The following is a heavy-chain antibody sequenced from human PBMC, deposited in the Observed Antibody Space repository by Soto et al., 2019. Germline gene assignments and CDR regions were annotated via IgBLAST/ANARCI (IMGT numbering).Heavy chain of an antibody. CDR3: ARMATFASLNWFDP. CDR1: GYSFTNND. Sequence: GASVKVSCKASGYSFTNNDVTWVRQATGQGLEWMGWMNPGSGDTGYAQKFQGRVTMTRDISIATAYMELSSLRSDDTAIYYCARMATFASLNWFDPWSQGTLVTVSS. J-gene: IGHJ5*02. CDR2: MNPGSGDT. V-gene: IGHV1-8*01. D-gene: IGHD3-16*01.